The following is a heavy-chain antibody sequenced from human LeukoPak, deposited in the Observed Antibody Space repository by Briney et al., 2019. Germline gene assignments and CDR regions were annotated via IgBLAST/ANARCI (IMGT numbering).Heavy chain of an antibody. CDR1: GFTFSSYA. CDR3: ARDLSKVVPAATTFDY. CDR2: ISYDGSNK. J-gene: IGHJ4*02. Sequence: QSGGSLRLSCAASGFTFSSYAMRWVRQAPGKGLEWVAVISYDGSNKYYADYVKGRFTISRYNYKNTLYLQMNSLRAEDTAVYYCARDLSKVVPAATTFDYWGQGTLVTVSS. D-gene: IGHD2-2*01. V-gene: IGHV3-30-3*01.